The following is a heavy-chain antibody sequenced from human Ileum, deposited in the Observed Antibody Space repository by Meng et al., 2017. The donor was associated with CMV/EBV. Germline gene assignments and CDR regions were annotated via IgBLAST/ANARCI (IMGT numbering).Heavy chain of an antibody. J-gene: IGHJ5*02. V-gene: IGHV4-59*01. Sequence: SETLSLTCNVSGGSISTYYWTWIRQPPGKGLEWIGYIYYSGNTNYNPSLQSRVTISLDTSKNQFSLKLTSVSAADTAVYYCARVTGWFDPWGQGTLVTVSS. CDR2: IYYSGNT. CDR1: GGSISTYY. CDR3: ARVTGWFDP.